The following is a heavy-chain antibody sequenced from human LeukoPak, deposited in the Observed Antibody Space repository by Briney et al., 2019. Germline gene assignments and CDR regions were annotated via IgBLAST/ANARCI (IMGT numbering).Heavy chain of an antibody. CDR2: IRGSGGTT. V-gene: IGHV3-23*01. Sequence: GGSLRLSCTASGFTFSSYAMSWVRQAPGKGLEWVSTIRGSGGTTYYADSVKGRFTISRDNSKNTPYLQMNSLRAEDTAVYYCAQGGTGSTDWFDPWGRGTLVTVSS. D-gene: IGHD1-7*01. CDR1: GFTFSSYA. J-gene: IGHJ5*02. CDR3: AQGGTGSTDWFDP.